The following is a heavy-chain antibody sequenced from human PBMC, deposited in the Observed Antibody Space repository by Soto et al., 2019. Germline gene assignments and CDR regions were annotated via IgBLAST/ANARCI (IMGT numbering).Heavy chain of an antibody. Sequence: SETLSLTCTVSGGSISSYYWSWIRQPPGKGLEWIGYVYYSGSTNYNPSLKSRVTISVDTSKNQFSLKLSSVTAADTAVYYCASQSHYYGMDVWGQGTTVTVSS. CDR3: ASQSHYYGMDV. CDR2: VYYSGST. J-gene: IGHJ6*02. V-gene: IGHV4-59*01. CDR1: GGSISSYY.